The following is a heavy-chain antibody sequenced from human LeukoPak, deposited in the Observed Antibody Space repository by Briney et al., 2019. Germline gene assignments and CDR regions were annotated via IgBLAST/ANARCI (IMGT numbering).Heavy chain of an antibody. CDR2: IYYSGST. V-gene: IGHV4-59*01. Sequence: SETLSLTCTVSGGSISSYYWSWIRQPPGKGLEWIGYIYYSGSTNYNPSLKSRVTISVDTSKNQFSLKLSSVTAADTAVYYCAREPLLLEGYWGQGTLVTVSS. CDR1: GGSISSYY. J-gene: IGHJ4*02. D-gene: IGHD3-10*01. CDR3: AREPLLLEGY.